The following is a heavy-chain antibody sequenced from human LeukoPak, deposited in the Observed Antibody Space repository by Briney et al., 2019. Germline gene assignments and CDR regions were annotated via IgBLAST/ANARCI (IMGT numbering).Heavy chain of an antibody. CDR2: ICPGDSDA. Sequence: GESLKISCKGSGYSFAGYWIGWVRQMPGKGLEWVGIICPGDSDAAYSPSFQGQVTISADKSISTAFLQWSSLKASDTAMYYCAKLRARAYVDFWGQGTLVTVSS. V-gene: IGHV5-51*01. D-gene: IGHD3-3*01. CDR3: AKLRARAYVDF. J-gene: IGHJ4*02. CDR1: GYSFAGYW.